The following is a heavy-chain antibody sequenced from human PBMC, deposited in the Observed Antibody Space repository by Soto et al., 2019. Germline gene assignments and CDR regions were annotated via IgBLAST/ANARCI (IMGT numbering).Heavy chain of an antibody. Sequence: EVQLLESGGGLVQPGGSLRLSCAASGFTFSSYAMSWVRQAPGKGLEWVSAISGSGGSTYYADSVQGRFTISRDNSKNPLYLQMNSLRPEETAVYDCAKADRWTTVTKEPCNWFDPWGEGTLVTVAA. D-gene: IGHD4-17*01. CDR2: ISGSGGST. CDR3: AKADRWTTVTKEPCNWFDP. J-gene: IGHJ5*02. CDR1: GFTFSSYA. V-gene: IGHV3-23*01.